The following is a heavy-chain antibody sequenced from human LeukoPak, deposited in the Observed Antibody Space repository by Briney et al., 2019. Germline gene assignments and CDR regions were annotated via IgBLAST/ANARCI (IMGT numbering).Heavy chain of an antibody. CDR3: ARVRVLLWFGEFNYDAFDI. D-gene: IGHD3-10*01. CDR1: GFTFSSYS. CDR2: IKQDGSEK. Sequence: PGGSLRLSCAASGFTFSSYSMNWVRQAPGKGLEWVANIKQDGSEKYYVDSVKGRFTISRDNAKNSLYLQMNSLRAEDTAVYYCARVRVLLWFGEFNYDAFDIWGQGTMVTVSS. V-gene: IGHV3-7*01. J-gene: IGHJ3*02.